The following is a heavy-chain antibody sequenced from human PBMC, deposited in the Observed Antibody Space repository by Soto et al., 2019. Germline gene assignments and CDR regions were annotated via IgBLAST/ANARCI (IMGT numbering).Heavy chain of an antibody. CDR1: GYTWTTYA. J-gene: IGHJ5*02. Sequence: ASVKITCKASGYTWTTYALHLACQDHGQRLEMMGWINAGNGNTKYSQKFQGRVTITRDTSASTAYMELSSLRSEDTAVYYCASDDLAYCSSTSCPRGCFDPWGQGTLVTVSS. V-gene: IGHV1-3*01. D-gene: IGHD2-2*01. CDR2: INAGNGNT. CDR3: ASDDLAYCSSTSCPRGCFDP.